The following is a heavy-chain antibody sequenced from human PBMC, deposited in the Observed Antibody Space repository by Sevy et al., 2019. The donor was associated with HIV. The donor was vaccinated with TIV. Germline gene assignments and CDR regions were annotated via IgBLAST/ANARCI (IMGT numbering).Heavy chain of an antibody. CDR2: ISGSGGST. Sequence: GGSLRLSCAASGFTFSSYAMSWVRQAPGKGLEWVSAISGSGGSTYYADSVKGRFTISRDNSKNTLYLQMNSLRAEDTAVYYCAKDRGDGSGSYLSNWFDPWGHGTLVTVSS. J-gene: IGHJ5*02. CDR1: GFTFSSYA. D-gene: IGHD3-10*01. V-gene: IGHV3-23*01. CDR3: AKDRGDGSGSYLSNWFDP.